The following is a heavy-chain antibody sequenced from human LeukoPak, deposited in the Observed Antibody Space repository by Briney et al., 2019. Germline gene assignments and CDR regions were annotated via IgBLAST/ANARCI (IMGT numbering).Heavy chain of an antibody. V-gene: IGHV3-21*01. CDR2: ISSSGSYI. CDR1: GFTFSNYN. J-gene: IGHJ4*02. D-gene: IGHD3-22*01. CDR3: TRDRYYDSSRYSRAFDY. Sequence: GGSLRLSCAASGFTFSNYNMNWVRQAPGKGLEWVSSISSSGSYIYYADSVKGRFTISRDNAKKSLYLQMNSLRAEDTAMYYCTRDRYYDSSRYSRAFDYWGQGTLVTVSS.